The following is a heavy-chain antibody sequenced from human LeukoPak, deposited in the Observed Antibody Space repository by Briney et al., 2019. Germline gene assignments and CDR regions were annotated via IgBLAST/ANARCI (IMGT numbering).Heavy chain of an antibody. CDR3: ARALPREYYGSGSYYGYYFDY. D-gene: IGHD3-10*01. CDR1: GGSFSGYY. Sequence: SETLSLTCAVYGGSFSGYYWSWIRQPPGKGLEWIGEINHSGSTNYNPTLKSRVTISVDTSKNQFSLKLSSVTAADTAVYYCARALPREYYGSGSYYGYYFDYWGQGTLVTVSS. V-gene: IGHV4-34*01. CDR2: INHSGST. J-gene: IGHJ4*02.